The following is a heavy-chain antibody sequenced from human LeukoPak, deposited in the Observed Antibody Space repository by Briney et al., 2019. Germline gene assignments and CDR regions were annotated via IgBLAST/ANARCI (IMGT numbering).Heavy chain of an antibody. V-gene: IGHV3-30*03. Sequence: PGGSLRLSCAASGFTFSNSVMNWIRQAPGKGLEWVALVSYAGSSKSYADSVKGRFTVSRDNSKNVLFLHMNSLRVEDTAVYYCATNLLHDYKVSWGQGTLVTVSA. D-gene: IGHD4-11*01. CDR3: ATNLLHDYKVS. J-gene: IGHJ4*02. CDR1: GFTFSNSV. CDR2: VSYAGSSK.